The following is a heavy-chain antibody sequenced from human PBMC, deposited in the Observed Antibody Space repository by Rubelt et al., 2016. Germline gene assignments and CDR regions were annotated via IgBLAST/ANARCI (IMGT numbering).Heavy chain of an antibody. CDR1: GFTFSGSA. Sequence: EVQLVESGGGLVQPGGSLRLSCAASGFTFSGSAIHWVRQASGKGLEWVGRIGRRANSYATGSAASVKGRFTISRDDSRDTAYLQMNSLRTEDTAVYYCATPSGYWGQGTLVTVSS. CDR3: ATPSGY. J-gene: IGHJ4*02. CDR2: IGRRANSYAT. V-gene: IGHV3-73*01.